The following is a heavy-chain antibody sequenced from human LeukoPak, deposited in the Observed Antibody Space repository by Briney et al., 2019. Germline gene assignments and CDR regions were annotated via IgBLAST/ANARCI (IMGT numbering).Heavy chain of an antibody. J-gene: IGHJ4*01. CDR2: ISSSRNDI. D-gene: IGHD6-6*01. V-gene: IGHV3-21*01. CDR1: GFTFSSYS. CDR3: ASGYSRSSNDY. Sequence: GGSLRLSCAASGFTFSSYSFNWVRQAPGQGLEWVSSISSSRNDIYYADSVKGRFTISRDNAKSSLHLQMNSLRAEDTALYYCASGYSRSSNDYWGHGTLVTVSP.